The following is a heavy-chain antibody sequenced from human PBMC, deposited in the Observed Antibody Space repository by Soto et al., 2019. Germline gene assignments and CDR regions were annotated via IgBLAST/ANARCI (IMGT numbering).Heavy chain of an antibody. J-gene: IGHJ1*01. D-gene: IGHD2-2*01. CDR1: GFTFSTYA. Sequence: GGSLRLSCAASGFTFSTYAMSWVRQAPGKGLEWVSVISGSGGDTYYADSVKGRFTIARDNSKNTLSLQMNSLRAEDAAVYYCAKARGSSTPAPGSYWGQGIQVTVSS. V-gene: IGHV3-23*01. CDR2: ISGSGGDT. CDR3: AKARGSSTPAPGSY.